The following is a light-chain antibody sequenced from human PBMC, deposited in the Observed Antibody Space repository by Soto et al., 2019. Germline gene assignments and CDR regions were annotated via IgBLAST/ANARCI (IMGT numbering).Light chain of an antibody. J-gene: IGLJ1*01. V-gene: IGLV1-40*01. CDR3: QSYDDTLSGSV. CDR2: ANN. CDR1: GSNIGAGYD. Sequence: QSALTQPPSVSGAPGQRVTISCTGSGSNIGAGYDVHWYQELPGTAPKLRIYANNNRPSGVPDRFSVSKSGTSGTLTITALQAEDEADYYCQSYDDTLSGSVFGTGTKLTVL.